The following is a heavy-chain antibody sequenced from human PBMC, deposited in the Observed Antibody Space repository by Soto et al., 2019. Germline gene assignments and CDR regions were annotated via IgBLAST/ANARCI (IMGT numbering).Heavy chain of an antibody. J-gene: IGHJ6*04. CDR1: GGSISSSNW. CDR3: AREGTGTNDLDYYYGMAV. D-gene: IGHD1-7*01. CDR2: IYHSGST. V-gene: IGHV4-4*02. Sequence: TSETLSLTCAVSGGSISSSNWWSWVRQPPGKGLEWIGEIYHSGSTNYNPSLKSRVTISVDKSKNQFSLKLSSVTAADTAVYYCAREGTGTNDLDYYYGMAVWGKGTTVTVSS.